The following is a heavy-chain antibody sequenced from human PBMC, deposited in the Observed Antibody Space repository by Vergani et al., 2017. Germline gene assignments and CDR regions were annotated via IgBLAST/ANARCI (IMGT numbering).Heavy chain of an antibody. CDR1: GYTFTSYG. CDR3: AGDPDIVLVXAAPYYYYYYGMDV. CDR2: LSAYNGNT. V-gene: IGHV1-18*04. Sequence: QVQLVQSGAEVKKPGASVKVSCKASGYTFTSYGISWVRQAPGQGLEWMGWLSAYNGNTNYAQKLQGRVTMTTDTSTSTAYMELRSLRSDDTAVYYCAGDPDIVLVXAAPYYYYYYGMDVWGQGTTVTVS. J-gene: IGHJ6*02. D-gene: IGHD2-2*01.